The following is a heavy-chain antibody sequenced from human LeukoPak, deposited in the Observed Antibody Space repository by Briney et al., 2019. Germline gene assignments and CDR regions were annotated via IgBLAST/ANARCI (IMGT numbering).Heavy chain of an antibody. V-gene: IGHV2-5*02. CDR3: AHGREETGRVNSWYRDPWYFDI. Sequence: SGPTLVKPTQTLTLTCTVSGFSLISSGAAVGWIRQPPGKALEWLALIYWDGEKRYSPSLKSRLTITKDISKDKVVLTMTNMDPVDTAPYYCAHGREETGRVNSWYRDPWYFDIWGRGTPVSVSS. D-gene: IGHD6-13*01. J-gene: IGHJ2*01. CDR1: GFSLISSGAA. CDR2: IYWDGEK.